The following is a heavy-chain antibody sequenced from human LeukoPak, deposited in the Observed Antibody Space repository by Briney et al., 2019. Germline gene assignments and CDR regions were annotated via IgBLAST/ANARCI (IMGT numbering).Heavy chain of an antibody. Sequence: GGSLRLSCAASGFTFRTYWMHWVRQTPGQGLVWVSRINSDGSTTNYADSVKGRFTVSRDNAQNTLYLQMSSLRAEDTAVYYCARAGNYYFEYWGQAALVTVSS. CDR2: INSDGSTT. J-gene: IGHJ4*02. CDR1: GFTFRTYW. D-gene: IGHD3-10*01. CDR3: ARAGNYYFEY. V-gene: IGHV3-74*01.